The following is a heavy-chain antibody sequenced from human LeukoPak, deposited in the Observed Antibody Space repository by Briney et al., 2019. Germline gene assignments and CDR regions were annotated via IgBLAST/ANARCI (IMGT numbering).Heavy chain of an antibody. CDR3: ARDASKSYYYYYGMDV. CDR1: GFTFSSYS. CDR2: ISSSSSYI. V-gene: IGHV3-21*01. Sequence: PGGSLRLSCAASGFTFSSYSMNWVRQAPGKGLEWVSSISSSSSYIYYADSVKGRFTISRDNAKNSLYLQMNSLRAEDTAVYYCARDASKSYYYYYGMDVWGQGTTVTVSS. J-gene: IGHJ6*02.